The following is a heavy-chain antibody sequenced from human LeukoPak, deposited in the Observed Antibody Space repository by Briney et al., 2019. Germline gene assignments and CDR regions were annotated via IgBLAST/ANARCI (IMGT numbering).Heavy chain of an antibody. J-gene: IGHJ6*02. CDR2: INPSGGST. V-gene: IGHV1-46*01. D-gene: IGHD3-9*01. Sequence: GASVKVSCKASGYTFTSYYMHWVRQAPGQGLEWMRIINPSGGSTSYAQKFQGRVTMTRDTSTSTVYMELSNLRSEDTAVYYCARDPDWLSGYYYYGMDVWGQGTTVTVSS. CDR1: GYTFTSYY. CDR3: ARDPDWLSGYYYYGMDV.